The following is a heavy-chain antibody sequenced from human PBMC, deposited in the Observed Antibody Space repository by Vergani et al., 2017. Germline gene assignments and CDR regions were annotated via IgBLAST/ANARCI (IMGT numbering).Heavy chain of an antibody. Sequence: QVQLQESGPGLLKPSQTLSLTCNVSGSSINSGHYHWTWIRQPAGKGLEWIGRISGSGSAAGWTDYNPSLKSRAALSLDTSKNQISLTLTSVTAADTAVYFCVRETGSGTYYKKWFDPWGQGILVTVSS. CDR1: GSSINSGHYH. J-gene: IGHJ5*02. D-gene: IGHD3-10*01. CDR3: VRETGSGTYYKKWFDP. CDR2: ISGSGSAAGWT. V-gene: IGHV4-61*02.